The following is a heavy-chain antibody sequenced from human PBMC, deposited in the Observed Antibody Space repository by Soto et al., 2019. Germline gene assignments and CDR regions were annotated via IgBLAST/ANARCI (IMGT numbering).Heavy chain of an antibody. CDR3: AKGSSERDGGFDY. CDR1: GFSFSNYC. V-gene: IGHV3-23*01. CDR2: IRGSGGST. Sequence: GGSLRLSCAASGFSFSNYCMSWVRRAPGKGLEWVASIRGSGGSTYYADCVKGRFTISIDNSDNTVYLQMSSMRAEDTAMYYCAKGSSERDGGFDYSAQGALVPVSA. D-gene: IGHD6-19*01. J-gene: IGHJ4*02.